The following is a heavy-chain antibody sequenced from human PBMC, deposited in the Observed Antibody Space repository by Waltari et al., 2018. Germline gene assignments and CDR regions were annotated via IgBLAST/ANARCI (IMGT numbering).Heavy chain of an antibody. V-gene: IGHV4-59*11. CDR3: ARSDCSGGSCYSGLDY. CDR1: GGSISSHY. CDR2: IYYSGST. Sequence: QVQLQESGPGLVKPSETLSLTCTVSGGSISSHYWSWIRQPPGKGLEWIGYIYYSGSTNYHPSLKRRVTISVDTSKIQFSLKLSSVTAAYTAVYYCARSDCSGGSCYSGLDYWGQGTLVTVSS. D-gene: IGHD2-15*01. J-gene: IGHJ4*02.